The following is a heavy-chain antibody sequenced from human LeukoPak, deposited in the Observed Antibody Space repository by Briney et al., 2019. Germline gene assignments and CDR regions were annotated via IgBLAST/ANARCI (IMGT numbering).Heavy chain of an antibody. CDR1: GASINSGSYY. V-gene: IGHV4-61*02. J-gene: IGHJ4*02. D-gene: IGHD2-15*01. Sequence: SETLSLTCTVSGASINSGSYYWTWIRQPAGKGLEWIGRIYASGNTDYSPSLKSRLTISLDTSKNQFSLRLSSVTAADTAVYYCARRDCSGGSCYPYWGQGTLVTVSS. CDR2: IYASGNT. CDR3: ARRDCSGGSCYPY.